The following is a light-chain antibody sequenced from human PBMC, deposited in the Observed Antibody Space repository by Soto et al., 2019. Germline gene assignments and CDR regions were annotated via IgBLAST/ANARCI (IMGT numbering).Light chain of an antibody. CDR2: GAS. J-gene: IGKJ1*01. V-gene: IGKV3-15*01. CDR3: QPYDNYRA. Sequence: EIVMTQSPATLSVSPGERATLSCRASQSVSSNLAWYQQHPGQAPRLLIYGASTRATGIPARFSGSGSGTEFTLTLSSLQSDAFATYYCQPYDNYRAFGQGTKVDIK. CDR1: QSVSSN.